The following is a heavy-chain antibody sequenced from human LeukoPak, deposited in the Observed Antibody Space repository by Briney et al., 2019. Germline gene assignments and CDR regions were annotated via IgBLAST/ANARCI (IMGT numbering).Heavy chain of an antibody. V-gene: IGHV3-7*01. CDR1: GFTFSSYW. CDR2: IKEDGSEK. Sequence: GGSLRLSCAASGFTFSSYWMRWVRQAPGKGLEWVANIKEDGSEKHYVDSVKGRFTISRDNAKNSLYLQMNSLRAEDTAVYYCARTAYYYDSSGYDDAFDIWGQGTMVTVSS. CDR3: ARTAYYYDSSGYDDAFDI. D-gene: IGHD3-22*01. J-gene: IGHJ3*02.